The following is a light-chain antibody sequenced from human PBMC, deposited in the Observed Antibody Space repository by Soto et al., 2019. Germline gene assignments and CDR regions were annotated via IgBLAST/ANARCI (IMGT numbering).Light chain of an antibody. CDR2: GAS. CDR1: QSVSSSY. Sequence: EIVLTQSPGTLSLSPGERATLSCRASQSVSSSYLAWYKQKPSQAPRLLIYGASSKATGIPDRFSGSGSGTDFTLTISRLEPEDFAVYYWQQYGSSLPFGGGTKVEIK. J-gene: IGKJ4*01. V-gene: IGKV3-20*01. CDR3: QQYGSSLP.